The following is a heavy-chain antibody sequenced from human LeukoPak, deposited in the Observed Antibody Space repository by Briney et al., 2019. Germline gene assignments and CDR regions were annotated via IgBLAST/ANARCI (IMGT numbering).Heavy chain of an antibody. V-gene: IGHV3-64D*06. Sequence: GGSLRLSCSVSGFTFSTYAMHWVHQAPGEGLEYVSAISSNGDNTYYADSVKGRFNISRDNSKNTLYLQMSSLRADDTAVYYCVRGTGYWGQGTLVTVSS. CDR2: ISSNGDNT. J-gene: IGHJ4*02. CDR1: GFTFSTYA. CDR3: VRGTGY.